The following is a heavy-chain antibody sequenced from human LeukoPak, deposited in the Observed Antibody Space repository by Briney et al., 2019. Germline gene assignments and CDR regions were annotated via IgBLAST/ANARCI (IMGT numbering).Heavy chain of an antibody. V-gene: IGHV4-34*01. Sequence: SETLSLTCAVYGGSFSGYYWSWIRQPPGKGLEWIGEMNHSGSSNYNSSLKSRVTISVDTSKNQFSLKLSSVPAADTAVYYCARAPPRITGTLDNWFDPWGQGTLVTVSS. J-gene: IGHJ5*02. CDR2: MNHSGSS. D-gene: IGHD1-20*01. CDR3: ARAPPRITGTLDNWFDP. CDR1: GGSFSGYY.